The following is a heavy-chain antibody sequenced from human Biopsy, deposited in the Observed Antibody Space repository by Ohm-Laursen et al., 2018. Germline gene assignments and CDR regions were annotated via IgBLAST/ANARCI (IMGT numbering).Heavy chain of an antibody. D-gene: IGHD3-22*01. CDR1: GGTFSSYI. Sequence: SSVKVSCKSSGGTFSSYIFAWVRQAPGQRPEWMGDVMPFFGTAQYAPKLQGRVSMTADKTTYTAYMELTSLTSEDTAVYFCARHYYDTSGYNWFDPWGQGTLVTVSS. CDR3: ARHYYDTSGYNWFDP. J-gene: IGHJ5*02. CDR2: VMPFFGTA. V-gene: IGHV1-69*06.